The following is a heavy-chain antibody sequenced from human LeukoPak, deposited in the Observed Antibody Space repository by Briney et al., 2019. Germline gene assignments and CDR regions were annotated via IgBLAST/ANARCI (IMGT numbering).Heavy chain of an antibody. CDR1: GFTFSSYS. CDR2: ISSSSSYI. J-gene: IGHJ4*02. Sequence: GGPLRLSCAASGFTFSSYSMNWVRQAPGKGLEWVSSISSSSSYIYYADSVKGRFTISRDNAKNSLYLQMNSLRAEDTAVYYCARIIAVAGTGDYWGQGTLVTVSS. D-gene: IGHD6-19*01. V-gene: IGHV3-21*01. CDR3: ARIIAVAGTGDY.